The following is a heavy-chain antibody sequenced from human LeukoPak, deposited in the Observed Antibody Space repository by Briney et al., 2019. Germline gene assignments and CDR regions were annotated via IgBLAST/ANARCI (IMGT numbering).Heavy chain of an antibody. CDR1: GGSISSGGYS. Sequence: SETLSLTCAVSGGSISSGGYSWSWIRQPPGKGLEWIGYIYHSGSTYYNPSLKSRVTISVDTSKNQFSLKLSSVTAADTAVYYCAREPPPKRYYYYGMDVWGQGTTVTVSS. J-gene: IGHJ6*02. CDR2: IYHSGST. CDR3: AREPPPKRYYYYGMDV. D-gene: IGHD5-24*01. V-gene: IGHV4-30-2*01.